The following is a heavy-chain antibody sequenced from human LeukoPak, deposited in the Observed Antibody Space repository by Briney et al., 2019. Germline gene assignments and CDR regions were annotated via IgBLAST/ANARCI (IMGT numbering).Heavy chain of an antibody. CDR1: GFIFSSYA. J-gene: IGHJ3*02. CDR3: ARMGEGATQDGGIDAFDI. V-gene: IGHV3-23*01. D-gene: IGHD1-26*01. CDR2: ISGSDGST. Sequence: GGSLRLSCAVSGFIFSSYAMSWVRQAPGKGLEWVSGISGSDGSTYYADSVKGRFTISRDNSKNTLYLQMNSLRAEDTAVYYCARMGEGATQDGGIDAFDIWGQGTMVTVSS.